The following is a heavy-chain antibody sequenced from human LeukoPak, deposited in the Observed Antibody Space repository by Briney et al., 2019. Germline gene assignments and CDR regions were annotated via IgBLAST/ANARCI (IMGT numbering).Heavy chain of an antibody. CDR3: ARALCIWGGDCHYFDY. CDR2: IKEDGSEK. J-gene: IGHJ4*02. D-gene: IGHD2-21*01. Sequence: SGGSLRPSCAASGFTFSTYWMTWVRQAPGKGLEWVANIKEDGSEKYYVDSVKGRFTISRDNAKNSLYLQMNSLRAEDTAVYYCARALCIWGGDCHYFDYRGQGTLVTVSS. CDR1: GFTFSTYW. V-gene: IGHV3-7*01.